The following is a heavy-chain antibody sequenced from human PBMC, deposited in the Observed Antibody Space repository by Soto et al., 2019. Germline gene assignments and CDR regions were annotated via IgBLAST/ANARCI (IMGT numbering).Heavy chain of an antibody. CDR2: INPNSGST. J-gene: IGHJ4*02. D-gene: IGHD3-22*01. Sequence: ASVKVSCKASGYTFTSYGISWVRQATGQGLEWMGWINPNSGSTNYAQKFQGRVTMTRDTSISTAYMELSRLRSDDTAVYYCARDKPHDSSGYYYFDYWGQGTLVTVSS. V-gene: IGHV1-2*02. CDR3: ARDKPHDSSGYYYFDY. CDR1: GYTFTSYG.